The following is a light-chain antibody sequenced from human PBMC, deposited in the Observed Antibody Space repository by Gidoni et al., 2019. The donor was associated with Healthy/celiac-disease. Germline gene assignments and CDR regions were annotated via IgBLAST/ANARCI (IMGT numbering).Light chain of an antibody. J-gene: IGKJ4*01. CDR3: QQSYSTPRT. Sequence: DFQMTQSPSSLSASVGDRVTITCRASQIISSYLNWYQQKPGKAPKLLIYAASSLQSGVPSRFSGSGSGTDFTLTISSLQPEDFATYYCQQSYSTPRTFGGGTKVEIK. CDR2: AAS. V-gene: IGKV1-39*01. CDR1: QIISSY.